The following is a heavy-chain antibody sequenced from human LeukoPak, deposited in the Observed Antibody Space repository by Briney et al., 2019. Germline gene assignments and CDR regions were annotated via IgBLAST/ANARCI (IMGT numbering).Heavy chain of an antibody. Sequence: GGSLRLSCAASGFTFSSYGMHWVRQAPGKGLEWVAIIRYDGSNKYYADSVKGRFTISRDNSKNTLYLQMNSLRAEDTAVYYCAKDRGKGYSYGYGVDYWGQGTLVTVSS. V-gene: IGHV3-30*02. J-gene: IGHJ4*02. CDR3: AKDRGKGYSYGYGVDY. D-gene: IGHD5-18*01. CDR2: IRYDGSNK. CDR1: GFTFSSYG.